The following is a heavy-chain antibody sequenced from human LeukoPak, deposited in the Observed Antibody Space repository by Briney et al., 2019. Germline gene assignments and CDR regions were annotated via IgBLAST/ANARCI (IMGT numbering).Heavy chain of an antibody. D-gene: IGHD6-13*01. CDR3: ARGDLRQQLGT. CDR1: GYTFTSSD. J-gene: IGHJ4*02. CDR2: MNPNSGNT. Sequence: GASVTVSCKASGYTFTSSDINRVRQATGQGLEWMGWMNPNSGNTGYAQKFQGRVTMTRNTSISTAYMELSSLGSEDTAVYYCARGDLRQQLGTWGQGTLVSVSS. V-gene: IGHV1-8*01.